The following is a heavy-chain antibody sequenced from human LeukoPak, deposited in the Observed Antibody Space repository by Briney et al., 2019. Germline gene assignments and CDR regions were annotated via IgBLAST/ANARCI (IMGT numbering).Heavy chain of an antibody. D-gene: IGHD6-19*01. J-gene: IGHJ4*02. CDR3: TSTSSGWILH. Sequence: SETLSLTCTVSGGSISSSSYYWGWIRQPPGKGLEWIGSIYYSGSTYYNPSLKSRVTISVDTSKNQFSLKLSSVTAADTAVYYCTSTSSGWILHWGQGTLVTVSS. CDR1: GGSISSSSYY. V-gene: IGHV4-39*07. CDR2: IYYSGST.